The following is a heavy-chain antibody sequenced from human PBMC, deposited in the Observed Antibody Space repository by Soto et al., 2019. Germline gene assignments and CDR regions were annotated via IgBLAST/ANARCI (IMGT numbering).Heavy chain of an antibody. D-gene: IGHD2-15*01. Sequence: QVQLVQSGAEVKKPGASVIISCKASGDTFTSYYMHWVRQAPGQGLEWMGIINPTGDSTTYAQKFQDRVTKTRDTSTSTLYMELRSLTSEDTALYYCARDLLAATGLAYWGQGTLVTVSS. J-gene: IGHJ4*02. CDR2: INPTGDST. CDR3: ARDLLAATGLAY. V-gene: IGHV1-46*01. CDR1: GDTFTSYY.